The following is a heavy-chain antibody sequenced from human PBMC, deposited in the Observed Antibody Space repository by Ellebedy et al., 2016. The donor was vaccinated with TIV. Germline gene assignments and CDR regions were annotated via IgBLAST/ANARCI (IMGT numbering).Heavy chain of an antibody. Sequence: GESLKISXTASGFTFSNYVMSWVRQAPGKGLKWVSGISRTDDSTYYADSVKGQFTISRDDPKSTLYLQMNNLRAEDTAVYYCAKDRDDAGDFVFDSWGQGTLVTVSS. D-gene: IGHD4-17*01. V-gene: IGHV3-23*01. J-gene: IGHJ4*02. CDR2: ISRTDDST. CDR1: GFTFSNYV. CDR3: AKDRDDAGDFVFDS.